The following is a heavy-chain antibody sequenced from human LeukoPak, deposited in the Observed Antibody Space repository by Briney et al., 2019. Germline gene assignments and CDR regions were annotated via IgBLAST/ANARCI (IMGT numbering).Heavy chain of an antibody. V-gene: IGHV4-30-4*08. Sequence: GXSIXXGXYYXSWXRQPPXXXXXWIVYIYSSGSTSYNPYLKSRFTITGDKSKNQFSLKLSSVTAADTAVYYCARDRGSSGVDCWGQGTLVTVSS. CDR3: ARDRGSSGVDC. CDR2: IYSSGST. J-gene: IGHJ4*02. D-gene: IGHD2-15*01. CDR1: GXSIXXGXYY.